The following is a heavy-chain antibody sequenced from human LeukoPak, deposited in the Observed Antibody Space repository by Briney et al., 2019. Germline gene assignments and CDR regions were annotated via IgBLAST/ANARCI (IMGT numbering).Heavy chain of an antibody. V-gene: IGHV1-58*01. CDR3: AAEAAYYYDSRDAFDV. J-gene: IGHJ3*01. CDR1: GFTFTSSA. CDR2: IVVGSGNT. Sequence: SVKVSCKASGFTFTSSAVQWVRQARGQRLEWIGWIVVGSGNTNYAQKFQERVTITTDMSTSLVYMELSSLRSEDTAVYYCAAEAAYYYDSRDAFDVWGQGTMVTVSS. D-gene: IGHD3-22*01.